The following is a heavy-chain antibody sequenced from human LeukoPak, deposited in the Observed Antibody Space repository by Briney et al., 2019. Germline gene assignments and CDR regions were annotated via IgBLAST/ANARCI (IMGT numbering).Heavy chain of an antibody. V-gene: IGHV1-69*13. J-gene: IGHJ4*02. CDR1: GGTFISYV. CDR3: ARGPSAYGDSNSFDY. Sequence: SVKVSCKAAGGTFISYVITWVRQARGQGLEWMGGIIPFFGAANYAQNFQGRVTITAAESTRTAYMELSSLRSEDTAVYYCARGPSAYGDSNSFDYWGQGTLVTVSS. D-gene: IGHD4-17*01. CDR2: IIPFFGAA.